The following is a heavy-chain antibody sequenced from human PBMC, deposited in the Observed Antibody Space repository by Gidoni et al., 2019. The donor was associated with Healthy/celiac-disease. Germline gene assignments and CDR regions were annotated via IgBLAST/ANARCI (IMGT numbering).Heavy chain of an antibody. D-gene: IGHD2-2*01. V-gene: IGHV1-69*01. J-gene: IGHJ3*02. CDR3: ARGKSRDAFDI. Sequence: RVTITADESTSTAYMELSSLRSEDTAVYYCARGKSRDAFDIWGQGTMVTVSS.